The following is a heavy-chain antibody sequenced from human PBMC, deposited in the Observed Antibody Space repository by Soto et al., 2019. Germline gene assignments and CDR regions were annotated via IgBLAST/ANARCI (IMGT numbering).Heavy chain of an antibody. Sequence: QVQLVESGGGVVQPGRSLRLSCAASGFTFSNYAMQWVRQAPGKGLEWVAVISYDGSNKIYAASVKGRFTISRDNSKNTLYLQMNSLRAEDTAVYYCARDWGDYSDSSGFDWGQGTLVTVSS. CDR2: ISYDGSNK. V-gene: IGHV3-30-3*01. J-gene: IGHJ4*02. D-gene: IGHD3-22*01. CDR3: ARDWGDYSDSSGFD. CDR1: GFTFSNYA.